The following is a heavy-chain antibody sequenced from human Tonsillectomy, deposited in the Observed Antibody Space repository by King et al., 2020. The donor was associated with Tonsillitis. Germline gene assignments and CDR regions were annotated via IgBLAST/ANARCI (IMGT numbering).Heavy chain of an antibody. CDR1: GGSFSGCY. Sequence: VQLQQWGAGLLKPSETLSLTCAVYGGSFSGCYWGWIRQPLGKGLEGIGEINHSEDTNYNPSLKSRVTMSVDTSKNKLSLGLSSVTAADTAVYYCARGGLDYYDSSDYNNGFDYWGQGTLVTVSS. V-gene: IGHV4-34*01. CDR3: ARGGLDYYDSSDYNNGFDY. CDR2: INHSEDT. D-gene: IGHD3-22*01. J-gene: IGHJ4*02.